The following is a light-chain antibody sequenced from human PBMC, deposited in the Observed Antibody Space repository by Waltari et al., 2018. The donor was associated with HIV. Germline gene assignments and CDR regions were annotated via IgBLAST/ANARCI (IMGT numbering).Light chain of an antibody. V-gene: IGLV1-44*01. J-gene: IGLJ3*02. CDR1: SSNIGINT. CDR3: AAWDDSLNAWV. Sequence: QSVLTQPPSASVTPGQRVTISCSRSSSNIGINTVNWYKQLPGTAPKLLIYSNKLRHSGVPDRGSGSKSGSSGFLAISGLQSEDEADYYCAAWDDSLNAWVFGGGTKLTVL. CDR2: SNK.